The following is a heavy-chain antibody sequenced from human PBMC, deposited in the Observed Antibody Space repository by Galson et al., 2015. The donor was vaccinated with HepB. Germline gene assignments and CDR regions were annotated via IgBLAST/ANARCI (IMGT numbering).Heavy chain of an antibody. CDR3: ARMVGDTPDS. D-gene: IGHD1-26*01. CDR1: GDSVSSNSAA. J-gene: IGHJ5*02. V-gene: IGHV6-1*01. CDR2: TYYRSKWYN. Sequence: CAISGDSVSSNSAAWNWIRQSPSRGLEWLGRTYYRSKWYNDYALSVKSRTTINPDTSKNQFSLQLNSVTLEDTAVYYCARMVGDTPDSWGQGTLVTVPS.